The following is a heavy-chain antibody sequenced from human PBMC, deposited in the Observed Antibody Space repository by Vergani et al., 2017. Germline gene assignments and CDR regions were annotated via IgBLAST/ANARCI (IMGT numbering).Heavy chain of an antibody. J-gene: IGHJ3*02. CDR2: IYYSGST. V-gene: IGHV4-31*01. D-gene: IGHD3-3*01. Sequence: QVQLQESGPGLVKPSQTLSLTCTVSGGSISSGGYYWSWIRQHPGKGLEWIGYIYYSGSTYYNPSLKSLVNISVDTSKNQFSLQLSSVTAEDTAVYYCARAPRAITIFGVVMGAFDIWGQGTMVTVSS. CDR3: ARAPRAITIFGVVMGAFDI. CDR1: GGSISSGGYY.